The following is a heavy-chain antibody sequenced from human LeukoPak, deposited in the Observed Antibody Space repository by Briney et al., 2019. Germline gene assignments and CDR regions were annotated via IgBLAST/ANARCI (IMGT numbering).Heavy chain of an antibody. J-gene: IGHJ4*02. D-gene: IGHD2-21*02. Sequence: GASVKVSCKASGYTFTGYYMHWVRQAPGQGLEWMGWMNPNSGGTNYAQKFQGRVTMTRDTSISTAYMELSRLRSDDTAVYYCARSPPHNLVVTAIPYFDYWGQGTLVTVSS. V-gene: IGHV1-2*02. CDR2: MNPNSGGT. CDR3: ARSPPHNLVVTAIPYFDY. CDR1: GYTFTGYY.